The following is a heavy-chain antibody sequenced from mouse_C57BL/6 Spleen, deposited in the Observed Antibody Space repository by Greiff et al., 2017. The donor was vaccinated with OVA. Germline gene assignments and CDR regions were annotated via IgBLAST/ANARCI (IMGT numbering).Heavy chain of an antibody. CDR3: ARLGYYGSPYYAMDY. CDR1: GYTFTSYW. Sequence: VQLQQPGAELVKPGASVKMSCKASGYTFTSYWITWVKQRPGQGLEWIGDIYPGSGSTTYNEKFKSKATMTVDTSSSTAYMQLSSLTSKDSAVYYCARLGYYGSPYYAMDYWGQGTSVTVSS. V-gene: IGHV1-55*01. D-gene: IGHD1-1*01. J-gene: IGHJ4*01. CDR2: IYPGSGST.